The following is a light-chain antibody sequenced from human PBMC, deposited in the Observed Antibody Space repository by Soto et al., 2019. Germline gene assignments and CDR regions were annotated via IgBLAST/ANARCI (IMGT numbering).Light chain of an antibody. J-gene: IGKJ3*01. CDR3: QQTSSNLLFT. Sequence: DIQMTQSPSSLSASVGDRVTITCRASQSITTYLNWYQHKPGKAPRLLIYAASSLQSGVPSRFSGSGYGTDFTLTITSLQPEDFSNYCCQQTSSNLLFTLGPGTKVDS. V-gene: IGKV1-39*01. CDR2: AAS. CDR1: QSITTY.